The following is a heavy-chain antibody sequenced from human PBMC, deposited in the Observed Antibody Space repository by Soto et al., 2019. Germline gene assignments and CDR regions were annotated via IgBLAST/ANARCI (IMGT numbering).Heavy chain of an antibody. Sequence: QVQLVESGGGVVQPGRSLRLSCAASGFTFSSYGMHWVRQAPGKGLEWVAVISYDGSNKYYADSVKGRFTISRDNSKNTLYLQMNSLRAEDTDVYYCAKDSGYSSSWRYYFDYWGQGTLVTVSS. J-gene: IGHJ4*02. CDR2: ISYDGSNK. D-gene: IGHD6-13*01. CDR1: GFTFSSYG. V-gene: IGHV3-30*18. CDR3: AKDSGYSSSWRYYFDY.